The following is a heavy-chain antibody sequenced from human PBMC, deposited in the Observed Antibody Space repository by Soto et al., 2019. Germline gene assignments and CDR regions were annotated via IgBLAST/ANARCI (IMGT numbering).Heavy chain of an antibody. CDR1: AFTLSSYN. Sequence: EVQMVESGGGLVQPGGSLRLSCAASAFTLSSYNMNWVRQAPGKGLEWISYIGTSGAIYYADSVRGQFTMSRDSAKNSQYLQMNSLRAEDTAVYYCAREMGAPPARGLDYWGQGNLVTVSS. D-gene: IGHD2-8*01. CDR3: AREMGAPPARGLDY. V-gene: IGHV3-48*01. J-gene: IGHJ4*02. CDR2: IGTSGAI.